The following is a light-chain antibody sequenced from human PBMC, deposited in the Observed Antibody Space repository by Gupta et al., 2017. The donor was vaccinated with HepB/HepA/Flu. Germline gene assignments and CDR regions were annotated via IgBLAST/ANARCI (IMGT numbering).Light chain of an antibody. CDR3: QQDDNLLIS. CDR1: QDISNS. CDR2: DAS. Sequence: SPSSLSASVGDRVTITCQASQDISNSLNWYQQKPGKAPKLLIYDASNLETGVPSRFSGSGSGTDFTFTISSLHPEDIATYYCQQDDNLLISFGXGTQLEIK. J-gene: IGKJ5*01. V-gene: IGKV1-33*01.